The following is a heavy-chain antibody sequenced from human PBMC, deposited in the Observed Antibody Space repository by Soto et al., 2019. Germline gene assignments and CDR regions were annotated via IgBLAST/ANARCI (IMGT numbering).Heavy chain of an antibody. CDR2: IYYSGTI. Sequence: LSLTCTVSGGSISSYYWSWIRQPPGKGLEWIGYIYYSGTINYNPSLKSRVTISVDTSKNQFSLKLSSVTAADTAVYYCARSSRGWFYFDYWAQGTLVTVSS. V-gene: IGHV4-59*01. D-gene: IGHD6-19*01. CDR1: GGSISSYY. CDR3: ARSSRGWFYFDY. J-gene: IGHJ4*02.